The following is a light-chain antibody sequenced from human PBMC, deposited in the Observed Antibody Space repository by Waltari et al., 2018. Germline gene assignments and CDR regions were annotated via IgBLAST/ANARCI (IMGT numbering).Light chain of an antibody. CDR1: QSISTY. CDR2: NAS. V-gene: IGKV3-11*01. CDR3: QQRGSWPLT. Sequence: EIVLTQSPATLSLSPGERATLSCRASQSISTYFAWYQQKPGQAPRLLMDNASNRTTGSPARFRGSGTGTDFTLTVSSLEPEDFAVYYCQQRGSWPLTFGGGTKVEIK. J-gene: IGKJ4*01.